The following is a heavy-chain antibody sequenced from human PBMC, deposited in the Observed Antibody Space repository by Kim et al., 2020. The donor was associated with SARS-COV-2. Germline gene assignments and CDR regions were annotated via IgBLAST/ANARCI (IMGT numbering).Heavy chain of an antibody. CDR3: ARGKGYSNTPYYHYYG. Sequence: SETLSLTCTVSSGSISSGVHYWTWIRQCPGKGLERIVYIYYSGSTFYNPSLKSRISILVVRTKNHFSLILSSVTAAASAVYYCARGKGYSNTPYYHYYG. J-gene: IGHJ6*01. CDR1: SGSISSGVHY. CDR2: IYYSGST. V-gene: IGHV4-31*03. D-gene: IGHD6-13*01.